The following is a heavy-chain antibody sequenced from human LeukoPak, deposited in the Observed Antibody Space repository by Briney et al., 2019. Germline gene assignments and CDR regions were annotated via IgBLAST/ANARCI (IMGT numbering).Heavy chain of an antibody. Sequence: TSETLSLTCTVSGGSISSYYWSWIRQPPGKGLEWIGYIYYSGSTNYNPSLKSRVTISVDTSKNQFSLKLSSVTAADTAVYYCARHPARPGYYYYYMDAWGKGTTVTVSS. CDR1: GGSISSYY. J-gene: IGHJ6*03. CDR2: IYYSGST. CDR3: ARHPARPGYYYYYMDA. D-gene: IGHD6-6*01. V-gene: IGHV4-59*08.